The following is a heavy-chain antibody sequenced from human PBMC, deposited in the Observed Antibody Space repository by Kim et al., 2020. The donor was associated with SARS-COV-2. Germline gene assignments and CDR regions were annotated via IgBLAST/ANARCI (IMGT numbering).Heavy chain of an antibody. J-gene: IGHJ6*02. V-gene: IGHV3-30-3*01. CDR1: GFTFSSYA. CDR3: ARDRRAPYYYYGMDV. Sequence: GGSLRLSCAASGFTFSSYAMHWVRQAPGKGLEWVAVISYDGSNKYYADSVKGRFTISRDNSKNTLYLQMNSLRAEDTAVYYCARDRRAPYYYYGMDVWG. D-gene: IGHD1-26*01. CDR2: ISYDGSNK.